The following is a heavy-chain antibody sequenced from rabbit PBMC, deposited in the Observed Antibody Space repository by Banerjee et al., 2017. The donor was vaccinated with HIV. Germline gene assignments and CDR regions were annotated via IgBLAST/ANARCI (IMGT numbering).Heavy chain of an antibody. CDR2: IYAGSSASI. D-gene: IGHD4-1*01. V-gene: IGHV1S45*01. J-gene: IGHJ4*01. Sequence: LEESGGGLVKPEGSLTLTCKASGFDFSSNAICWVRQAPGKGLEWIGIIYAGSSASISYASWAKGRFTISKTSSTTVTLQMTSQTAADTATYFCARDLAGVIGWNFGLWGQGTLVTVS. CDR3: ARDLAGVIGWNFGL. CDR1: GFDFSSNA.